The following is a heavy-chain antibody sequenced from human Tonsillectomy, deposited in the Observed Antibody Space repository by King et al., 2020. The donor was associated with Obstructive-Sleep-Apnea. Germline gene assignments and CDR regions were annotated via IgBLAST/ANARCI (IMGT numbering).Heavy chain of an antibody. CDR2: ISWNSGSI. D-gene: IGHD6-13*01. J-gene: IGHJ2*01. CDR3: AKSYSGSWHLGGYFDL. Sequence: VQLVESGGGLVQPGRSLRLSCAASGFTFDDYAMHWVRQAPGKGLEWVSGISWNSGSIGYADSVKGRFTISRDNAKNSLYLQMNSLRAEDTALYYCAKSYSGSWHLGGYFDLWGRGTLVTVSS. V-gene: IGHV3-9*01. CDR1: GFTFDDYA.